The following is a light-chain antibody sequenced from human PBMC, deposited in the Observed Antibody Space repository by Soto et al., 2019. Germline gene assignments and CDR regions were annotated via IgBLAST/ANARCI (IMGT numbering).Light chain of an antibody. CDR2: EVS. Sequence: QSVLTQPPSASGSPGQSVTISCTGTRSDVGGYNYVSWYQQHTGKAPKLMIYEVSKRPSGVPDRFSGSKSGNTASLTVSGLQAEDEADYYCSSYAGSNNFCVLFGGGTKLTVL. J-gene: IGLJ2*01. V-gene: IGLV2-8*01. CDR1: RSDVGGYNY. CDR3: SSYAGSNNFCVL.